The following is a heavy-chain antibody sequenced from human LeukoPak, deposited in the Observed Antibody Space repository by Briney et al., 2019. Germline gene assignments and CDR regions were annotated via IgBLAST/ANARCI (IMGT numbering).Heavy chain of an antibody. CDR1: GGTFSSYA. CDR3: ARDLGVGYFDY. J-gene: IGHJ4*02. V-gene: IGHV7-4-1*02. Sequence: ASVKVSCKASGGTFSSYAISWVRQAPGQGLEWMGWINTNTGNPTYAQGFTGRFVFSLDTSVSTSYLQISSLKADDTAIYYCARDLGVGYFDYWGQGTLVTVSS. CDR2: INTNTGNP. D-gene: IGHD2-15*01.